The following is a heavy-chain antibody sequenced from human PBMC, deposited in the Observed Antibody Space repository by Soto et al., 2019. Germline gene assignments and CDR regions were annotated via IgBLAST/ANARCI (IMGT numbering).Heavy chain of an antibody. J-gene: IGHJ4*02. Sequence: GGSLRLSCAASGFTFSSYAMSWVRQAPGKGLEWVSAISGSGGSTYYADSVKGRFTISRDNSKNTLYLQMNSLRAEDTVVYYCAKGIVVVPAAQRDYFDYWGQGTLVTVSS. CDR3: AKGIVVVPAAQRDYFDY. D-gene: IGHD2-2*01. V-gene: IGHV3-23*01. CDR1: GFTFSSYA. CDR2: ISGSGGST.